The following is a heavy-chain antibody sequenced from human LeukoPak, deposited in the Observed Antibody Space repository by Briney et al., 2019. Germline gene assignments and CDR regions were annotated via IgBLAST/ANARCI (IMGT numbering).Heavy chain of an antibody. CDR2: IYYSGST. V-gene: IGHV4-59*01. J-gene: IGHJ4*02. Sequence: SETLSLTGTVSGGSISSYYWSWIRQPPGKGLEWIGYIYYSGSTNYNPSLKSRVTISVDTSKNQFSLKLSSVTAADTAVYYCARGKGYCSSTSCFRIFDYWGQGTLVTVSS. D-gene: IGHD2-2*01. CDR3: ARGKGYCSSTSCFRIFDY. CDR1: GGSISSYY.